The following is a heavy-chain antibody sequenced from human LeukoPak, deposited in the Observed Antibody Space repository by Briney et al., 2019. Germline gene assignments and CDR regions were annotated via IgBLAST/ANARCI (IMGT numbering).Heavy chain of an antibody. CDR2: ITSCGSAI. J-gene: IGHJ4*02. CDR1: GFTFSSHE. D-gene: IGHD1-26*01. V-gene: IGHV3-48*03. CDR3: AREVVGATSEFDF. Sequence: PGGSLRLSCAASGFTFSSHEMNWVRQAPGKGLEWVSYITSCGSAIYYADSVKGRFTISRDNAKNSLYLQMNSLRADDTALYYCAREVVGATSEFDFWGQGTLVTVSS.